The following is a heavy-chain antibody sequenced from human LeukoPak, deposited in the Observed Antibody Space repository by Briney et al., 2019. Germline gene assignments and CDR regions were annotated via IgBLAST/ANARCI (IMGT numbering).Heavy chain of an antibody. CDR1: GFTFSSYG. J-gene: IGHJ4*02. D-gene: IGHD6-13*01. Sequence: PGGSLRLSCAASGFTFSSYGMHWVRQAPGKGLEWVAVISYDGSNKYYADSVKGRFTISRDNSKNTLYLQMNSLRAEDTAVYYCAKDSQPGVAAAVDYWGQGTLVTVSS. CDR2: ISYDGSNK. CDR3: AKDSQPGVAAAVDY. V-gene: IGHV3-30*18.